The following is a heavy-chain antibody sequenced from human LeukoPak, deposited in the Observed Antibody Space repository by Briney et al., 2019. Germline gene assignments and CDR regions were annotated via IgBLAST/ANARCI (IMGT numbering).Heavy chain of an antibody. CDR2: ISGSDGTT. J-gene: IGHJ6*04. CDR3: AELGITMIGGV. V-gene: IGHV3-23*01. Sequence: GGSLRLSCAASGFTFSSYAMSWVRQAPGKGLEWVSSISGSDGTTYYADSVKGRFTISRDNSKNTLHLQMNSLRAEDTAVYYCAELGITMIGGVWGKGTTVTISS. D-gene: IGHD3-10*02. CDR1: GFTFSSYA.